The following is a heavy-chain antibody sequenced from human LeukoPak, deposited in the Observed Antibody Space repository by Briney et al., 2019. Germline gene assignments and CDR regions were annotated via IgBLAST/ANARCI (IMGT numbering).Heavy chain of an antibody. Sequence: GGSLRLSCAASGFTFNDYAMHWVRQVPGEGLEWVSLITGDGGSTYYADSVKGRFTISRDNSKNSLYLQMNSLRTEDTALYYCAVIPYYDILTGYYSSFDHWGQGTLVTVSS. CDR2: ITGDGGST. CDR3: AVIPYYDILTGYYSSFDH. CDR1: GFTFNDYA. D-gene: IGHD3-9*01. J-gene: IGHJ4*02. V-gene: IGHV3-43*02.